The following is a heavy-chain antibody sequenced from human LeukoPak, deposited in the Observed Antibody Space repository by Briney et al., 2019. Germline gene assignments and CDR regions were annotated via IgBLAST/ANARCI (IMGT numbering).Heavy chain of an antibody. J-gene: IGHJ5*02. CDR2: THYRSTWYN. V-gene: IGHV6-1*01. CDR3: ARRLTQYDCFDP. Sequence: SQTLSLTCAISGDSVSSNSVTWNWITQSPSRGLEWLGGTHYRSTWYNDYAVSVRGRITVNPDTSKNQFSLHLNSVTPEDTAVYYCARRLTQYDCFDPWGQGILVTVSS. D-gene: IGHD2-2*01. CDR1: GDSVSSNSVT.